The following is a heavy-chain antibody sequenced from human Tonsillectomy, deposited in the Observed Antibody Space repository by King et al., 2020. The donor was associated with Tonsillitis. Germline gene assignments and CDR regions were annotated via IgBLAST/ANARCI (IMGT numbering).Heavy chain of an antibody. J-gene: IGHJ2*01. CDR2: IYYSAST. Sequence: QLQESGPGLVKPSQTLSLTCAVSAVSISSGGYSWSWIRQPPGKGLEWIGYIYYSASTYYNPSLESRVTISGDTSKNQFSLKLSSVTAADTAAYYCARTHYYGSRSYYPPYWYFDLWGRGALVTVSS. CDR3: ARTHYYGSRSYYPPYWYFDL. V-gene: IGHV4-30-4*07. D-gene: IGHD3-10*01. CDR1: AVSISSGGYS.